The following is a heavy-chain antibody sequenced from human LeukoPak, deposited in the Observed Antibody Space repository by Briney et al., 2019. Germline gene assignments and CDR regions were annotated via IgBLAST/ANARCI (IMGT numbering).Heavy chain of an antibody. CDR3: ATYDSWSGYNIAY. Sequence: PGGSLRLSCVVSGFTLSSRWMMWVRQAPGKGLEWMTNINRDGSEKNYVDSVKGRFTITRDNAENSLYLQMNSLKVEDTANYYCATYDSWSGYNIAYWGQGTLVTVSS. J-gene: IGHJ4*02. CDR2: INRDGSEK. D-gene: IGHD3-3*01. CDR1: GFTLSSRW. V-gene: IGHV3-7*03.